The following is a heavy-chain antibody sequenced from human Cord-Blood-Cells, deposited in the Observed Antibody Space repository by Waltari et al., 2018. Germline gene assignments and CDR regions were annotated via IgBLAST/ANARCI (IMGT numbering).Heavy chain of an antibody. CDR3: ARGGHYDFWSGSIMGYFQH. D-gene: IGHD3-3*01. CDR1: GGSFSGYY. V-gene: IGHV4-34*01. CDR2: INHSGST. J-gene: IGHJ1*01. Sequence: QVQLQQWGAGLLKPSETLSLTCAVYGGSFSGYYWSWLRQPPGKGLEWIGEINHSGSTNYNPSLKSRVTISVDTSKNQFSLKLSSVTAADTAVYYCARGGHYDFWSGSIMGYFQHWGQGTLVTVSS.